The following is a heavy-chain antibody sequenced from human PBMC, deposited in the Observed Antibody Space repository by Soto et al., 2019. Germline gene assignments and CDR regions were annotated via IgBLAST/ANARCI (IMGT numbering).Heavy chain of an antibody. J-gene: IGHJ4*02. CDR2: INPRDGNT. CDR3: ATDLGLPPAY. V-gene: IGHV1-3*01. Sequence: QVQLVQSGAEVKKPGASVKVSCRASGYTFTKYAIHWVRQAPGQRLEWMGRINPRDGNTKYPHKFQGKVTITNDTSAITAYKELNSLTSEDTSVYYFATDLGLPPAYWGQGTLISLSS. CDR1: GYTFTKYA.